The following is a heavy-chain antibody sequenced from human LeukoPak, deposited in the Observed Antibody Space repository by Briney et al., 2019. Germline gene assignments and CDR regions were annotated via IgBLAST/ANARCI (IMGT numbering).Heavy chain of an antibody. Sequence: ASVKVSCKASGDTFIGKFMHWVRQAPGQGLEWLGWITLHSGDTHYAQKYQGRLTMTSDTSISTGYMELSTLQFDDTAVYYCAREGQLGLDNWGQGTLVTVSS. V-gene: IGHV1-2*02. CDR3: AREGQLGLDN. CDR1: GDTFIGKF. D-gene: IGHD1-1*01. CDR2: ITLHSGDT. J-gene: IGHJ1*01.